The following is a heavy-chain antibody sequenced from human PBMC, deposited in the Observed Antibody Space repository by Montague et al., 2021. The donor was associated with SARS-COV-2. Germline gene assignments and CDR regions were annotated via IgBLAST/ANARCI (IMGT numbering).Heavy chain of an antibody. CDR3: ARGGGYYNYGLDV. J-gene: IGHJ6*02. CDR2: IYYSGST. Sequence: SETLSLTCTVSGGSICNYYWSWIRQPPGRGLEWIGYIYYSGSTDYSPSLKSRVTISLDTSKNQFSLKVTSVTAADTAVYYYARGGGYYNYGLDVWGPGTTVTVSS. V-gene: IGHV4-59*01. CDR1: GGSICNYY. D-gene: IGHD3-22*01.